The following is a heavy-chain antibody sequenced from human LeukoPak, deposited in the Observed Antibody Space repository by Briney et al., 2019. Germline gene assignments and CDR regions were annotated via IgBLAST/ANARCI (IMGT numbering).Heavy chain of an antibody. CDR3: ARDSYCSSTSCYGRVDAFDI. CDR1: GFTLSYYW. V-gene: IGHV3-7*01. J-gene: IGHJ3*02. Sequence: PGGSLRLSCAASGFTLSYYWMSWVRQAPGKGLEWVANIKQDGSEKYYVDSVKGRFTISRDNAENSLYLQMNSLRAEDTAVYYCARDSYCSSTSCYGRVDAFDIWGQGTMVTVSS. D-gene: IGHD2-2*01. CDR2: IKQDGSEK.